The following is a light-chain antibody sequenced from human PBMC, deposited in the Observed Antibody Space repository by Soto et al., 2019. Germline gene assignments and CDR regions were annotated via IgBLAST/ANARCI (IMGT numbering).Light chain of an antibody. V-gene: IGLV2-8*01. CDR1: SSDVGDYNY. J-gene: IGLJ1*01. Sequence: QSALTQPPSASGYPGQSVTISCTGTSSDVGDYNYVSWYQQHPGKAPKLMTYEVSKRPSGVPDRFSGSKSGNTASLTVSGLQAEDEADYYCSSYAGSNNFVFGTGTKVTVL. CDR3: SSYAGSNNFV. CDR2: EVS.